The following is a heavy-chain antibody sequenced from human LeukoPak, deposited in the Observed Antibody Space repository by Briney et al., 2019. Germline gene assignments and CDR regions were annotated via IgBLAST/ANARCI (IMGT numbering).Heavy chain of an antibody. CDR2: IYHSGST. V-gene: IGHV4-61*01. Sequence: SETLSLTCTVSGGSVNTKSHYWSWIRQPPGTGLEWIGNIYHSGSTSYTPSLKSRVTISVDTSKNQFSLRLSSVTAADTAVYYCARQTILTGGFDSWGQGILVTVSS. CDR3: ARQTILTGGFDS. D-gene: IGHD3-9*01. J-gene: IGHJ5*01. CDR1: GGSVNTKSHY.